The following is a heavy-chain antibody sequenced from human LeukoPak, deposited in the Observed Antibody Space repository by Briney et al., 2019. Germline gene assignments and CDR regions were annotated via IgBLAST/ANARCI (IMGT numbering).Heavy chain of an antibody. CDR2: IWSDGSNR. CDR1: GFIFSHYG. V-gene: IGHV3-33*01. Sequence: GGSLRLSCAASGFIFSHYGMHWVRQAPGKGLEWVAVIWSDGSNRFYADSVKGRFTIFRDNSQNTVFLQMTSRRAEDTAMYYCARDAQRGFDYSNSLEYWGHGTLVTVSS. D-gene: IGHD4-11*01. CDR3: ARDAQRGFDYSNSLEY. J-gene: IGHJ4*01.